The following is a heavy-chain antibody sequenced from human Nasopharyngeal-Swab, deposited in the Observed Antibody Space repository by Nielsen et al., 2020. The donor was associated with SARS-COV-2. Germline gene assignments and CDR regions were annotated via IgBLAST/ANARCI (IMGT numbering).Heavy chain of an antibody. J-gene: IGHJ6*02. CDR3: ARERDGMDV. V-gene: IGHV3-48*03. CDR2: ISSSGSTI. CDR1: GFIFSSYE. Sequence: GESLKISCAASGFIFSSYEMNWVRQAPGKGLEWVSYISSSGSTIYYADSVKGRFTISRDNAKNSLYLQMNSLRAEDTAVYYCARERDGMDVWGQGTTVTVSS.